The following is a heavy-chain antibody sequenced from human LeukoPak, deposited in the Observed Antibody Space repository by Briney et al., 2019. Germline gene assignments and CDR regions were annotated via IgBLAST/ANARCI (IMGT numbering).Heavy chain of an antibody. CDR3: ARDYDRWNNDCFDP. CDR2: VGAYDGDT. CDR1: GYTFTNYG. J-gene: IGHJ5*02. D-gene: IGHD1/OR15-1a*01. V-gene: IGHV1-18*01. Sequence: ASVKVSCKASGYTFTNYGISWVPQAPGQGLEWIGWVGAYDGDTNYAEKVQGRVTMTTDTSTSTAYLELRSLRSDDTAVYYCARDYDRWNNDCFDPWGQGTLVIVSS.